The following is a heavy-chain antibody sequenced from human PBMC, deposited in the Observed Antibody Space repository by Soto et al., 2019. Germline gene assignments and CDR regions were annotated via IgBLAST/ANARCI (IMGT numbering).Heavy chain of an antibody. Sequence: QVQLVQSGAEVKKPGSSVKVSCKASGGTFSSYTISWVRQAPGQGLEWMGRIIPILGIANYAQKFQGRVTIYADKSTSTANTALSSVRCEDTDLYYSARGGPTYSGTYSSVPGRGESMDVWGQGTTVTVSS. V-gene: IGHV1-69*02. J-gene: IGHJ6*02. D-gene: IGHD1-26*01. CDR3: ARGGPTYSGTYSSVPGRGESMDV. CDR2: IIPILGIA. CDR1: GGTFSSYT.